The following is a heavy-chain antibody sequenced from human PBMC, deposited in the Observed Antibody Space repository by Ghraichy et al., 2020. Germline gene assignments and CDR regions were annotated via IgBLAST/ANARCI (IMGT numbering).Heavy chain of an antibody. CDR1: GFTFSSYG. V-gene: IGHV3-30*18. D-gene: IGHD1-1*01. CDR3: AKDGSETGADY. CDR2: ISYDGSNK. J-gene: IGHJ4*02. Sequence: GGSLRLSCAASGFTFSSYGMHWVRQAPGKGLEWVAVISYDGSNKYYADSVKGRFTISRDNSKNTLYLQMNSLRAEDTAVYYCAKDGSETGADYWGQGTLVTVSS.